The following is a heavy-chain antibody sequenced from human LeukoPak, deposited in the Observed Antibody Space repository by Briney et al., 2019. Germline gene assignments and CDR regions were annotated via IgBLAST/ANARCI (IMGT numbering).Heavy chain of an antibody. CDR3: ARDRVVAAFDY. CDR2: ISYDGSNK. CDR1: GFTFSSYA. J-gene: IGHJ4*02. D-gene: IGHD2-15*01. V-gene: IGHV3-30*04. Sequence: PGGSLRLSCAASGFTFSSYAMHWVRQAPGKGLEWVPVISYDGSNKYYADSVKGRFTISRDNSKNTLYLQMNSLRAEDTAVYYCARDRVVAAFDYWGQGTLVTVSS.